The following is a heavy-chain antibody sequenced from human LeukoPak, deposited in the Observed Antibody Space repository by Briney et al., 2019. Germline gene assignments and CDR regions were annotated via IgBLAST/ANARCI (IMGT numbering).Heavy chain of an antibody. J-gene: IGHJ4*02. CDR1: GFTFSSYA. CDR2: ISGSGGST. D-gene: IGHD3-10*01. V-gene: IGHV3-23*01. Sequence: GGSLRLSCAASGFTFSSYAMSWVRQAPGKGLEWVSAISGSGGSTYYADSVKGRFTISRDNSKNTLYLQMNSLRAEDTAVYYCAMMQSGSYYSALQNYFDYWGKGTLVTVSS. CDR3: AMMQSGSYYSALQNYFDY.